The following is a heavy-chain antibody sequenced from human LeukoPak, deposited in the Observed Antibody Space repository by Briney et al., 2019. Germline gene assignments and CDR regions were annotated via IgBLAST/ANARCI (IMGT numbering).Heavy chain of an antibody. CDR1: GFTFRSSE. J-gene: IGHJ6*03. D-gene: IGHD3-3*01. CDR2: IKQDGSEK. V-gene: IGHV3-7*01. Sequence: PGGSLRLSCATSGFTFRSSEMNWVRQAPGKGLEWVANIKQDGSEKYYVDSVKGRFTISRDNAKNSLYLQMNSLRAEDTAVYYCARDPSSDFWSGYYYYYYYYMDVWGKGTTVTVSS. CDR3: ARDPSSDFWSGYYYYYYYYMDV.